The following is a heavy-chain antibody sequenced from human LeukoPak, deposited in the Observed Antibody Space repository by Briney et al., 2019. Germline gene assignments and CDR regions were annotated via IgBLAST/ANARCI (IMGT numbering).Heavy chain of an antibody. Sequence: ASVKVSCKASGYTFTSYGISWVRQAPGQGLEWMRWISAYNGNTNYAQKLQGRVTMTTDTSTSTAYMELRSLRSDDTAVYYCARDVDYYDSSGYFLGWFDPWGQGTLVTVSS. J-gene: IGHJ5*02. CDR1: GYTFTSYG. CDR2: ISAYNGNT. V-gene: IGHV1-18*01. CDR3: ARDVDYYDSSGYFLGWFDP. D-gene: IGHD3-22*01.